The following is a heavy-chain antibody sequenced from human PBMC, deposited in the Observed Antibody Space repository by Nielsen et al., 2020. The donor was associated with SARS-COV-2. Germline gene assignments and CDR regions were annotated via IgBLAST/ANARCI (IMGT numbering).Heavy chain of an antibody. V-gene: IGHV4-31*03. CDR1: GGSISSGGYY. J-gene: IGHJ6*03. Sequence: SETLSLPCTVSGGSISSGGYYWSWIRQHPGKGLEWIGYIYYIGSTYYNPSLTSRVTISVDTSKNQFSLKLSSVTAADTAVYYCARVRSSSSVYYYYYMDVWGKGTTVTVSS. D-gene: IGHD6-6*01. CDR2: IYYIGST. CDR3: ARVRSSSSVYYYYYMDV.